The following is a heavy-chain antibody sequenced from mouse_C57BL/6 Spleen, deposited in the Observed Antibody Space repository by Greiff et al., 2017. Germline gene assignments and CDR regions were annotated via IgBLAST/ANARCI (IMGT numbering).Heavy chain of an antibody. D-gene: IGHD1-1*01. CDR2: IYPGNSDT. J-gene: IGHJ4*01. Sequence: VQLQQSGTVLARPGASVKMSCKTSGYTFTSYWMHWVKQRPGQGLEWIGAIYPGNSDTSYNQKFKGKAKLTAVTSASTAYMELSSLTNEDSAVXYCTRGYYGSSSYAMDYWGQGTSVTVSS. CDR1: GYTFTSYW. CDR3: TRGYYGSSSYAMDY. V-gene: IGHV1-5*01.